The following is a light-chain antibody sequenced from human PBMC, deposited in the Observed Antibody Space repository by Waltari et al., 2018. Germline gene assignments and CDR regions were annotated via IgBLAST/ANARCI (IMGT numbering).Light chain of an antibody. Sequence: QSALTQPRSVSGSPGQSVTISCPGTSSAVGGFNYLSWYQQHPGKAPKLMISDVSKRPSGVPDRFSGSKSGNTASLTISGLQAEDEADYYCCSYAGSYTVVFGGGTKLTVL. V-gene: IGLV2-11*01. CDR1: SSAVGGFNY. J-gene: IGLJ2*01. CDR3: CSYAGSYTVV. CDR2: DVS.